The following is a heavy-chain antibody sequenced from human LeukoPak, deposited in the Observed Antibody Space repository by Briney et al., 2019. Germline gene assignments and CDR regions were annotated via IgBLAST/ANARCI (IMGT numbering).Heavy chain of an antibody. Sequence: SETLSLTCTVSGGSISSYYWSWIRQPPGKGLEWIGYIYYSVSTNYNPSLKSRVTISVDTSKNQFSLKLSSMTAADTAVYYCARGWYSGSYSYYYYYGMDVWGQGTTVTVSS. D-gene: IGHD1-26*01. CDR3: ARGWYSGSYSYYYYYGMDV. V-gene: IGHV4-59*01. J-gene: IGHJ6*02. CDR2: IYYSVST. CDR1: GGSISSYY.